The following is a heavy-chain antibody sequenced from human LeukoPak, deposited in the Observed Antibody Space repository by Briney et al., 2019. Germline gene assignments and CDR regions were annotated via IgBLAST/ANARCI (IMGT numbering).Heavy chain of an antibody. CDR1: GYTFTGYY. CDR2: INPNSGGT. V-gene: IGHV1-2*02. D-gene: IGHD1-1*01. J-gene: IGHJ6*03. Sequence: ASVKVSCKASGYTFTGYYMHWVRQAPGQGLEWMGWINPNSGGTNYAQKFQGRVTMTRDTSISTAYMELSRLRSDDTAVYYCASGTGTYYYYYYMDVSGKGTTVTISS. CDR3: ASGTGTYYYYYYMDV.